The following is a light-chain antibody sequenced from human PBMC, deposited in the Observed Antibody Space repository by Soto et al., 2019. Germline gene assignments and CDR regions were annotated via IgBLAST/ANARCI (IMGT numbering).Light chain of an antibody. CDR2: GAS. CDR3: QQYGSSTPLT. V-gene: IGKV3-20*01. J-gene: IGKJ4*01. CDR1: QSISSNY. Sequence: IVLTQSPGTLSLSPGERATLSCRASQSISSNYLAWYQQKPGQAPRLLIYGASSTATGIPDRFSGSGSGTDFTLTISRLEPEDFAVYYCQQYGSSTPLTFGGGTKVDIK.